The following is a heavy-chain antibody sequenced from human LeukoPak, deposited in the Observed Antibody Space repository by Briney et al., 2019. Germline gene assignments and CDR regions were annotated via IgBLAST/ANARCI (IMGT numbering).Heavy chain of an antibody. D-gene: IGHD2/OR15-2a*01. J-gene: IGHJ5*02. CDR3: ARHDCDSSRCSVNWFDP. CDR2: IYDSGNT. CDR1: GVSMSSSPYY. Sequence: SSETLSLTCTVSGVSMSSSPYYWGWIRHPPGKGLEWIGTIYDSGNTNYNPSLRSRLTISVDTSRNQFSLKLSSVTAADTAVYYCARHDCDSSRCSVNWFDPWGQGTLVTVSS. V-gene: IGHV4-39*01.